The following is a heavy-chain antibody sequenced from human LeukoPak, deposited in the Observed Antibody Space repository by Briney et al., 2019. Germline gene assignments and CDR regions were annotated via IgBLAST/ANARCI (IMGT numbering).Heavy chain of an antibody. J-gene: IGHJ4*02. CDR1: GYTYTGYY. D-gene: IGHD5-12*01. CDR3: ARDLSGYAFYYFDY. V-gene: IGHV1-2*02. CDR2: INPNSGGT. Sequence: ASVNVSCKSSGYTYTGYYMHWVRQAPGRGLAGMGWINPNSGGTNYAQKFQGRVTMTRDTSISTAYMELSRLKSDDTAVYYCARDLSGYAFYYFDYWGQGTLVTVSS.